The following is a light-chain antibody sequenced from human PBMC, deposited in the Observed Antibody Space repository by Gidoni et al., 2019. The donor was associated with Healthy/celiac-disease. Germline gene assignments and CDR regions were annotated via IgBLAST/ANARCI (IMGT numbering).Light chain of an antibody. CDR2: DAS. Sequence: EIVLTQSPATLSLSPGESATLSGRASQSVSSYLAWYQQKPGQAPRLLIYDASNRATGIPARFSGSGSGTDFTLTISSLEPEDFAVYYCQQRSNWPSFTFGPGTKVDIK. CDR1: QSVSSY. V-gene: IGKV3-11*01. CDR3: QQRSNWPSFT. J-gene: IGKJ3*01.